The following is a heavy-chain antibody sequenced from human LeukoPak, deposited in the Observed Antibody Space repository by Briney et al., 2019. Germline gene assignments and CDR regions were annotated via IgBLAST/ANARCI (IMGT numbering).Heavy chain of an antibody. CDR3: ARQISSSSAAFDY. CDR1: GGSISSYY. J-gene: IGHJ4*02. D-gene: IGHD6-6*01. CDR2: IYYSGST. Sequence: ASETLSLTCTGSGGSISSYYWSWIRQSPGKGLEWIGYIYYSGSTNYNPSLKSRVTISVDTSKNQFSLKLSSVTAADTAVYYYARQISSSSAAFDYWGRGTLVTVSS. V-gene: IGHV4-59*08.